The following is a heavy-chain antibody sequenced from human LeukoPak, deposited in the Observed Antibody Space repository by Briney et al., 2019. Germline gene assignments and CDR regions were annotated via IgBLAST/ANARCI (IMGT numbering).Heavy chain of an antibody. CDR2: IYYSGST. J-gene: IGHJ4*02. CDR3: ARARY. CDR1: GGSFSGYY. Sequence: PSETLSLTCAVYGGSFSGYYWSWIRQPPGKGLEWIGYIYYSGSTNYNPSLKSRVTISVDTSKNQFSLKLSSVTAADTAVYYCARARYWGQGTLVTVSS. V-gene: IGHV4-59*01.